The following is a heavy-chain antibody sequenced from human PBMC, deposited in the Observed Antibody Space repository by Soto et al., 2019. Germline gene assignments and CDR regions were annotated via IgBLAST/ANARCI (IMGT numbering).Heavy chain of an antibody. V-gene: IGHV4-30-4*01. CDR2: IYYSGST. D-gene: IGHD5-12*01. CDR3: ARWGIVATRHWFDP. Sequence: PSETLSLTCTVSGGSISSGDYYWSWIRQPPGKGLEWIGYIYYSGSTYYNPSLKSRVTISVDTSKNQFSLKLSSATAADTAVYYCARWGIVATRHWFDPWGQGTLVTVSS. CDR1: GGSISSGDYY. J-gene: IGHJ5*02.